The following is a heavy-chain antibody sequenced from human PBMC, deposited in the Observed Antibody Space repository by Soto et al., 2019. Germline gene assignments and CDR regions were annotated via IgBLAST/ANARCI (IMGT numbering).Heavy chain of an antibody. CDR2: LYGSDEK. CDR3: AHRIKGGAVSGSPIFDY. D-gene: IGHD3-16*01. J-gene: IGHJ4*02. CDR1: GFSLSTSGVG. Sequence: ASGPTLVNPTQTLTLTCTFSGFSLSTSGVGVGWIRQPPGKALEWLALLYGSDEKWYSPSLKSRLTITKDTSKNQVVITMTNMDPMDTATYYCAHRIKGGAVSGSPIFDYWGQGTRVTVSS. V-gene: IGHV2-5*01.